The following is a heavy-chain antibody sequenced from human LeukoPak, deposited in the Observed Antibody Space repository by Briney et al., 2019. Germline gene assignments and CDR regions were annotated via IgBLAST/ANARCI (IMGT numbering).Heavy chain of an antibody. CDR1: GYTFTSYG. V-gene: IGHV1-18*01. CDR3: ARDRGPIVVVPTAINY. Sequence: ASVKVSCKASGYTFTSYGISWVRQAPGQGLEWMGWISTYNGNTNYAQKVQGRVTMTTDTSTSTAYMELRSLRSDDTAVYYCARDRGPIVVVPTAINYWGQGTLVTVSS. J-gene: IGHJ4*02. CDR2: ISTYNGNT. D-gene: IGHD2-2*02.